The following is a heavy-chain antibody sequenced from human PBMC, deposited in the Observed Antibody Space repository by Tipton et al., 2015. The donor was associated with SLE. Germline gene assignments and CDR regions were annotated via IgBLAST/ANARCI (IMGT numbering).Heavy chain of an antibody. V-gene: IGHV3-9*01. D-gene: IGHD6-13*01. CDR1: GFTFVDYA. CDR3: ARTYSSSYYGAYFDF. Sequence: SLRLSCTSSGFTFVDYAMHWARQVPGKGLEWVAGMSWDGVSIGYADSLKGRFTISRDNAKNSLYLQMNSLRAEDTAVYFCARTYSSSYYGAYFDFWGQGTLVTVSP. CDR2: MSWDGVSI. J-gene: IGHJ4*02.